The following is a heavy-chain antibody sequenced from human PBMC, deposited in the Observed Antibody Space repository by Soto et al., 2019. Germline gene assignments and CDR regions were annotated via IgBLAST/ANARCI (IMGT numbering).Heavy chain of an antibody. CDR2: INLSGST. CDR1: GGTFSGYY. Sequence: PSETLSLTCAVYGGTFSGYYWSWIRQPPGKGLEWIGEINLSGSTNYNPSLKSRVTISVDTSKNQYSLKLSSVTAADTDVYYCARRGYCDTTSCYGHYYYYYMDVWGKGTTVTVSS. CDR3: ARRGYCDTTSCYGHYYYYYMDV. J-gene: IGHJ6*03. V-gene: IGHV4-34*01. D-gene: IGHD2-2*01.